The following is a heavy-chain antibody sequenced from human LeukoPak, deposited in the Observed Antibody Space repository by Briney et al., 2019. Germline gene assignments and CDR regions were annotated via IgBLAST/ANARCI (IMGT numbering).Heavy chain of an antibody. CDR1: GFIFSDYY. Sequence: PGGSLRLSCAASGFIFSDYYMSWIRQAPGKGLEWVSYIGSSGGTIFYADSLKGRITISRDNAKNSLYLQMNSLRAEDTAVYYCARGRDSSSWLPLDYWGQGTLVTVSS. CDR3: ARGRDSSSWLPLDY. J-gene: IGHJ4*02. V-gene: IGHV3-11*04. D-gene: IGHD6-13*01. CDR2: IGSSGGTI.